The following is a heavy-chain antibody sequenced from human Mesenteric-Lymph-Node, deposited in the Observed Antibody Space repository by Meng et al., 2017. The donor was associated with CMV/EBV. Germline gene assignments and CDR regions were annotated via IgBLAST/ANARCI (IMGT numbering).Heavy chain of an antibody. V-gene: IGHV3-30*02. J-gene: IGHJ5*02. CDR1: GFTFSSYG. Sequence: GGSLRLSCAASGFTFSSYGMHWVRQAPGKGLEWVAFIRYDGGNKYYADSVKGRFTISRDNSKNTLYLQMNSLRAEDTAVYYCAKEGDFDFWSGYYGFDPWGQGTLVTVSS. CDR2: IRYDGGNK. D-gene: IGHD3-3*01. CDR3: AKEGDFDFWSGYYGFDP.